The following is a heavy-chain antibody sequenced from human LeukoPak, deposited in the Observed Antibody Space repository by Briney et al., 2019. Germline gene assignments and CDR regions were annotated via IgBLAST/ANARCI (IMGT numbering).Heavy chain of an antibody. Sequence: GGSLRLSCAASGFTFSSYAMSWVRQAPGKGLEWVSAISGSGGSTYYADSVKGRFTISRDNSKNTLYLQMNGLRAEDTAVYYCAKGDYYDSSGYYEAPDYWGQGTLVTVSS. CDR1: GFTFSSYA. D-gene: IGHD3-22*01. CDR2: ISGSGGST. J-gene: IGHJ4*02. CDR3: AKGDYYDSSGYYEAPDY. V-gene: IGHV3-23*01.